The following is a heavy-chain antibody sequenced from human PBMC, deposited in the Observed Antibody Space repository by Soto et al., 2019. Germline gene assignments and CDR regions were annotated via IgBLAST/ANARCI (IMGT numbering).Heavy chain of an antibody. CDR1: GVTFSSYI. V-gene: IGHV3-21*01. J-gene: IGHJ6*02. D-gene: IGHD6-13*01. CDR2: ISSSSSYI. Sequence: LRLCCAASGVTFSSYIMNWFRQAPGKGLEWVSSISSSSSYIYYADSLKCRFTIYRDNAKNSLYLQMNSLRAEDTAVYYCAREPSGLAADGTFYYYGMDVWGQATTVTVXS. CDR3: AREPSGLAADGTFYYYGMDV.